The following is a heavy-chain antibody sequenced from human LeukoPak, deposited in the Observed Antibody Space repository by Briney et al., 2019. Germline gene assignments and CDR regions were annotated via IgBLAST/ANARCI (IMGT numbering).Heavy chain of an antibody. D-gene: IGHD5-18*01. CDR1: GGSTTTYC. J-gene: IGHJ4*02. CDR2: IYPSGST. V-gene: IGHV4-4*07. Sequence: PSETLSLTCTVSGGSTTTYCWSWIRQSAEKGLEWIGRIYPSGSTYYNPSLKSRVTILIDKSKNQFSLRLTSVTAADTAVYYCARDRRGYSEYYFDYWGQGSLVTVSS. CDR3: ARDRRGYSEYYFDY.